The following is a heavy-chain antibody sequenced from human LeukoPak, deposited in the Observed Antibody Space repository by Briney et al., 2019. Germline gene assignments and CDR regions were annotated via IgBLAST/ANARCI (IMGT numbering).Heavy chain of an antibody. CDR3: ARLNLLRNFDWLHASTLARDHFDT. CDR2: IYYSGST. J-gene: IGHJ4*02. Sequence: SETLSLTCTVSGDSISSHYWSWIRQPPGKGLEWIGYIYYSGSTNYNPSLKSRVTISVDTSKNQFSLKLSSVTAADTAVYYGARLNLLRNFDWLHASTLARDHFDTWGKGTLVTVSS. D-gene: IGHD3-9*01. V-gene: IGHV4-59*11. CDR1: GDSISSHY.